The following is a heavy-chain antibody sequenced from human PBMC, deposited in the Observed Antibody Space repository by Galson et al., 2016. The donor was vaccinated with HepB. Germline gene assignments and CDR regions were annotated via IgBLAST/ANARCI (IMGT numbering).Heavy chain of an antibody. CDR3: ARSQSRYCSSTSGYTMWGY. J-gene: IGHJ4*02. CDR2: ITPIFGTA. V-gene: IGHV1-69*06. D-gene: IGHD2-2*02. Sequence: SVKVSCKASGGTFSSYAISWVRQAPGQGLEWMGGITPIFGTANYAQKFQGRVTITADKSTSTAYMELSSLRSEDTAVYYCARSQSRYCSSTSGYTMWGYWGQGTLVTVSS. CDR1: GGTFSSYA.